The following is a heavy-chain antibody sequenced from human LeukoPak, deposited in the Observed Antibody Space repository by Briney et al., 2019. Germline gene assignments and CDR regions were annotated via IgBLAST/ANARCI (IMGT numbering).Heavy chain of an antibody. J-gene: IGHJ4*01. V-gene: IGHV3-23*01. CDR2: VTGGGDGT. CDR3: GSDPNGDYVGALGY. Sequence: PGGSLRLSCAASGFSISSYALAWVRQTPGKGLEWVSAVTGGGDGTHYVDSVKGRFTISRDNSKNTIYLQVNSLRVEDTAIYFCGSDPNGDYVGALGYWGRGTLVTVSS. D-gene: IGHD2-8*01. CDR1: GFSISSYA.